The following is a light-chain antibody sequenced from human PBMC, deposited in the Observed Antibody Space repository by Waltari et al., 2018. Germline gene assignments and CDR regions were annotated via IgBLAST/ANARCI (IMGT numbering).Light chain of an antibody. CDR3: QQYNNWPPWT. J-gene: IGKJ1*01. V-gene: IGKV3-15*01. Sequence: EVVMTQFPATLSVSPGGRATLSCRASQSINSYLAWYQQKPGQAPRLLIYGASTRATGIPARFSGSGSGTEFTLTISGLQAEDFATYYCQQYNNWPPWTFGQGTKVEIK. CDR1: QSINSY. CDR2: GAS.